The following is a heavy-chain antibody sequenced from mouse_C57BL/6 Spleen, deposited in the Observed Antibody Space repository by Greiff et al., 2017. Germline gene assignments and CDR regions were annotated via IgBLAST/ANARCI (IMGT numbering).Heavy chain of an antibody. V-gene: IGHV10-1*01. CDR3: APGDYAMDY. CDR2: IRSKSNNYAT. Sequence: VQLQQSGGGLVQPKGSLKLSCAASGFSFNTYAMNWVRQAPGKGLEWVARIRSKSNNYATYYADSVKDRFTISRDDSESMLYLQMNNLKTEDTAMYYCAPGDYAMDYWGQGTSVTVSS. J-gene: IGHJ4*01. CDR1: GFSFNTYA.